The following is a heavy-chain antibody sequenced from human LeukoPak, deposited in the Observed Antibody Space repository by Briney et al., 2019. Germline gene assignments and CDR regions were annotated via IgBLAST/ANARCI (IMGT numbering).Heavy chain of an antibody. CDR1: GFTFSSYA. D-gene: IGHD6-19*01. J-gene: IGHJ4*02. CDR3: ARGDGSGWSGDY. CDR2: ISYDGSNK. Sequence: GGSLRLSCAASGFTFSSYAMHWVRQAPGKGLEWVAVISYDGSNKYYADSVKGRFTISRDNSKNTLYLQMNSLRAEDTAVYYCARGDGSGWSGDYWGQGTLVTVPS. V-gene: IGHV3-30-3*01.